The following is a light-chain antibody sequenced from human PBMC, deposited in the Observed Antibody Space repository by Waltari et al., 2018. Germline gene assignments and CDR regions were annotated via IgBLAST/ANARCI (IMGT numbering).Light chain of an antibody. Sequence: EIVLTQSPGTLSLSPGERATLSCRASQSVSSSYLAWYQQKPGQAPRLRSYGASSRATGIPDRVSGSGSGTDFTLTISRLEPEDFAVYYCQQYGSSPPGTFGQGTRPEIK. V-gene: IGKV3-20*01. CDR3: QQYGSSPPGT. CDR2: GAS. J-gene: IGKJ5*01. CDR1: QSVSSSY.